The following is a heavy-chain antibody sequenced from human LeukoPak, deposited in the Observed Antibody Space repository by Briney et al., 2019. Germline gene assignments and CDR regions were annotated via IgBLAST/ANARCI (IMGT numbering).Heavy chain of an antibody. J-gene: IGHJ4*02. CDR1: GFTFSNYW. CDR3: ARGGSGANDY. D-gene: IGHD2-15*01. Sequence: GGYLRLSCAASGFTFSNYWMHWVRQAPGKGLVWVSRINSDGSSTSYADSVKGRFTISRDNAKNTLYMQMNSLRAEDTAVYYCARGGSGANDYWGQGTLVTVSS. CDR2: INSDGSST. V-gene: IGHV3-74*01.